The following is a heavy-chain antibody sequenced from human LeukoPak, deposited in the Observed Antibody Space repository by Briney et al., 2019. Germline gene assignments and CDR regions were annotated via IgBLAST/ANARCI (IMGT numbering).Heavy chain of an antibody. V-gene: IGHV3-30*04. D-gene: IGHD2/OR15-2a*01. Sequence: GGSLRLSCAASGFTFSSYAMHWVRQAPGKGLEWVAVISYDGSNKYYADSVKGRFTISRDNSKNTLYPQMNSLRAEDTAVYYCARDPFLYWGQGTLVTVSS. CDR2: ISYDGSNK. CDR1: GFTFSSYA. J-gene: IGHJ4*02. CDR3: ARDPFLY.